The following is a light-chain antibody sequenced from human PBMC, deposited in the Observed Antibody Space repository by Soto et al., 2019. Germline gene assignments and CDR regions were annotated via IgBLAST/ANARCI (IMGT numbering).Light chain of an antibody. V-gene: IGLV2-14*01. Sequence: QSALTQPASVSGSPGQSITISCTGTSSDVGAYNYVSWHQQHPGKAPKVMIYEVSNRPSGASNRFSGSKSGNTASLTISGLQAEDEADYYCSSYTSSSTLVFGTGTQLTVL. CDR3: SSYTSSSTLV. CDR2: EVS. CDR1: SSDVGAYNY. J-gene: IGLJ1*01.